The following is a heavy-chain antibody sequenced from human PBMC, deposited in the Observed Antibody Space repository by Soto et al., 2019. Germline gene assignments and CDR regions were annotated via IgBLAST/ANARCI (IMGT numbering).Heavy chain of an antibody. Sequence: SETLSLTCTVSGGSISSSSYYWGWIRQPPGKGLEWIGSIYYSGGTYYNPSLKSRVTISVDTSKNQFSLKLSSVTAADTAVYYCARAVGYSSSWSYFYYYYGMDVWGQGTTVTVSS. CDR1: GGSISSSSYY. CDR2: IYYSGGT. J-gene: IGHJ6*02. CDR3: ARAVGYSSSWSYFYYYYGMDV. D-gene: IGHD6-13*01. V-gene: IGHV4-39*01.